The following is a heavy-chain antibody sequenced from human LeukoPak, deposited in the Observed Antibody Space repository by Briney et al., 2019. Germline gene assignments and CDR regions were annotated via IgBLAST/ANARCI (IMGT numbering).Heavy chain of an antibody. V-gene: IGHV3-23*01. J-gene: IGHJ4*02. Sequence: GGSLRLSCAASGFTFSSYAMSWVRQAPGKGLEWVSAISGSGGSTYYADSVKGRFTTSRDNSKNTLYLQMNSLRAEDTAVYYCVTKTQRPYYFDYWGQGTLVTVSS. CDR1: GFTFSSYA. CDR2: ISGSGGST. CDR3: VTKTQRPYYFDY. D-gene: IGHD5-18*01.